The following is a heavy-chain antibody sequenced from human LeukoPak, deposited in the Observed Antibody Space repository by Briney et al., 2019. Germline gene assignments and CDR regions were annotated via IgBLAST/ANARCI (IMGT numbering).Heavy chain of an antibody. J-gene: IGHJ4*02. D-gene: IGHD3-22*01. CDR2: ISGSGGST. Sequence: GGSLRLSCAASGLTLSSSAMSWVRQAPGKGLEWVSAISGSGGSTYYADSVKGRFTISRDNSKNTLYLQMNSLRAEDTAVYYCAKDRPHYDLDYWGQGTLVTVSS. CDR1: GLTLSSSA. V-gene: IGHV3-23*01. CDR3: AKDRPHYDLDY.